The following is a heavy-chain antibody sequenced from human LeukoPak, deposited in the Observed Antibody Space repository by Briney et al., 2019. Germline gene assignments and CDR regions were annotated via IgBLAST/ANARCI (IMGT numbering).Heavy chain of an antibody. V-gene: IGHV3-23*01. J-gene: IGHJ4*01. D-gene: IGHD6-19*01. CDR3: AKGIYSSGWSYFDY. CDR1: GFIFSSYA. CDR2: LSGGGITT. Sequence: GGSLRLSCAAPGFIFSSYAMIWVRQARGKGLEWVSTLSGGGITTYYADSVKGRFTISRDNSKNTLYLQMNSLRAEDTAVYYCAKGIYSSGWSYFDYWGHGALVTVSS.